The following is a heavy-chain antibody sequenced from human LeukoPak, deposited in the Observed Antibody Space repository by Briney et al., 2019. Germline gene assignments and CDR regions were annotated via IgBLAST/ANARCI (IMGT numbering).Heavy chain of an antibody. CDR3: ARLYGDYEFYFDY. CDR1: GGSVSSGSYY. V-gene: IGHV4-61*02. D-gene: IGHD4-17*01. J-gene: IGHJ4*02. Sequence: SETLSLTCTVSGGSVSSGSYYWSWIRQPAGKGLEWIGRIYTSGSTNYNPSLKSRVTMSVDTSKNQFSLKLSSVTAADTAVYYCARLYGDYEFYFDYWGQGTLVTVSS. CDR2: IYTSGST.